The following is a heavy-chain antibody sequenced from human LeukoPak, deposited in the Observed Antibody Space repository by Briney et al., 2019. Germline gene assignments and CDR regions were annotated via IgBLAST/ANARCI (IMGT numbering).Heavy chain of an antibody. D-gene: IGHD4-11*01. CDR2: IKQDGSEK. V-gene: IGHV3-7*01. J-gene: IGHJ4*02. Sequence: GGSLRLSCAASGFTFNTYWMTWVRQAPGKGLEWVANIKQDGSEKYYVDSVKGRFTISRDNTRNSLYLQMNSLRAEDTAVYYCARDRHDYTHYFDYWGQGTLVTVSS. CDR3: ARDRHDYTHYFDY. CDR1: GFTFNTYW.